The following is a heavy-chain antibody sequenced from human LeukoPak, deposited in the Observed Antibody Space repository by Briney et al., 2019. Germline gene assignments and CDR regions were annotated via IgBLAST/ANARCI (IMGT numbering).Heavy chain of an antibody. CDR2: MNPNSGNT. J-gene: IGHJ6*02. V-gene: IGHV1-8*01. D-gene: IGHD6-13*01. CDR1: GYTFTSYD. CDR3: ARGRYSSSWYTYYYYGMDV. Sequence: ASVKVSCKASGYTFTSYDINWVRQATGQGLEWMGWMNPNSGNTGYAQKFQGRVTMTRNTPISTAYMELSSLRSEDTAVYYCARGRYSSSWYTYYYYGMDVWGQGTTVTVSS.